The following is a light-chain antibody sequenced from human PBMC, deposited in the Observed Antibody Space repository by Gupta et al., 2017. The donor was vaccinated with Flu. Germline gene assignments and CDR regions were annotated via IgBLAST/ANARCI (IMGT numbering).Light chain of an antibody. CDR3: QVWDSSSDHVV. CDR1: NIGSKS. CDR2: DDS. Sequence: SYVLTQPPSVSVAPGQTARLTCGGNNIGSKSVHWYQQQPGPAPVLVVYDDSDRPSGIPERFSGSNSGNTATLTTSRVEAGDEADYYCQVWDSSSDHVVFGGGTKLTVL. J-gene: IGLJ2*01. V-gene: IGLV3-21*02.